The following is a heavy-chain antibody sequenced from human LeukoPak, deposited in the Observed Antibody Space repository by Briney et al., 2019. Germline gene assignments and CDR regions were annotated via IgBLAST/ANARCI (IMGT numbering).Heavy chain of an antibody. J-gene: IGHJ4*02. Sequence: PSETLSLTCAVSAYSISNGYYWGWIRQPPGKGLEWIGSIYHSGSTYYNPSLKSRVTISVDTSKNQFSLKLSSVTAADTAVYYCASSPYARLGQGDYWGQGTLVTVSS. D-gene: IGHD3-16*01. CDR3: ASSPYARLGQGDY. V-gene: IGHV4-38-2*01. CDR1: AYSISNGYY. CDR2: IYHSGST.